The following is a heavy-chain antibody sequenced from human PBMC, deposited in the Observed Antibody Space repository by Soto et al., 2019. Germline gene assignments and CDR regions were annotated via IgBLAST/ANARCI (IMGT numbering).Heavy chain of an antibody. V-gene: IGHV3-30*18. D-gene: IGHD3-10*01. CDR3: AKERGVLDAFDI. CDR1: GFTSSSLV. J-gene: IGHJ3*02. Sequence: QVQLVEPGGGGFQLGGSLRPSWAAPGFTSSSLVIPWFRQAPGKGLEWLAVISSDGNNQYYADSVKGRFTISRDNSKNTLYLQVNSLRAEDTAVYFCAKERGVLDAFDIWGQGTMVTVSS. CDR2: ISSDGNNQ.